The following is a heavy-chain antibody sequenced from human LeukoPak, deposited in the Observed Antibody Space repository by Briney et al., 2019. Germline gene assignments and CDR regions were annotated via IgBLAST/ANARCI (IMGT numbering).Heavy chain of an antibody. Sequence: PGGSLRLSCAVSGFTFSSYWMTWVRQAPGKGLEWVANIKRDGSEKYYVDSVKGRFTISRGNAKNSLYLQMNSLRAEDMAVYYCARDLDDYVWGSYRNGAFDIWGQGTMVTVSS. CDR3: ARDLDDYVWGSYRNGAFDI. V-gene: IGHV3-7*01. D-gene: IGHD3-16*02. J-gene: IGHJ3*02. CDR1: GFTFSSYW. CDR2: IKRDGSEK.